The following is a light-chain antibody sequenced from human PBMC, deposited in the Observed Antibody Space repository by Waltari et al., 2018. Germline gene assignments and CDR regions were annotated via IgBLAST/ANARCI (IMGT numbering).Light chain of an antibody. CDR1: QSISNY. CDR3: QQSSITPNT. Sequence: DIQLTQSPSSLSASVGDRVTITCRASQSISNYLNWYQQKPGRDPKILIYAASSLQSGVPSRFSVSGSGTDFTLTISSLQPKDFATYYCQQSSITPNTFGQATRLEI. J-gene: IGKJ5*01. V-gene: IGKV1-39*01. CDR2: AAS.